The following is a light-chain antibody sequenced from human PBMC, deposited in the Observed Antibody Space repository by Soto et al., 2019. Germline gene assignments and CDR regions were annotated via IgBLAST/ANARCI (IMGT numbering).Light chain of an antibody. J-gene: IGKJ5*01. V-gene: IGKV1-39*01. CDR1: QSISSH. Sequence: DIQMTQSPSSLSASVGDRVTISCRASQSISSHLNWYQQKPGKAPNLLIYTASNLQSGVPSRFSGSGSGTDFTLTISSLQPEDFETYYCQQSYSTPISFGQGTRLEIK. CDR2: TAS. CDR3: QQSYSTPIS.